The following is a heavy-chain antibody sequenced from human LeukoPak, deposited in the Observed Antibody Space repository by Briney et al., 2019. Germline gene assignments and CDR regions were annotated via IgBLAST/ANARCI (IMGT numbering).Heavy chain of an antibody. Sequence: ASVKVSCKASGYTFTGYYMHWVRQAPGQGLEWMAWLNPNSGDTDSAQKFQGRDTMTRDTSITTAYLELSSLRSDDTAVYYCARAPAGGPFDNWGQGTLVTVSS. CDR2: LNPNSGDT. J-gene: IGHJ4*02. D-gene: IGHD4-23*01. V-gene: IGHV1-2*02. CDR3: ARAPAGGPFDN. CDR1: GYTFTGYY.